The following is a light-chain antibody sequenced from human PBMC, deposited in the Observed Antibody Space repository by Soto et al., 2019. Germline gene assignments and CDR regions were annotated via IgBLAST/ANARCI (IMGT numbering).Light chain of an antibody. J-gene: IGLJ3*02. CDR2: LNNDGSH. V-gene: IGLV4-69*01. CDR3: QTWGTGTWV. CDR1: SGHSSYA. Sequence: QPVLTQSPSASASLGASVKLTCTLSSGHSSYAIAWHQQQPEKGPRYLMKLNNDGSHSKGDGIPDRFSGSSSGAERYLTISGLQSEDEADYYCQTWGTGTWVFGGGTKLTVL.